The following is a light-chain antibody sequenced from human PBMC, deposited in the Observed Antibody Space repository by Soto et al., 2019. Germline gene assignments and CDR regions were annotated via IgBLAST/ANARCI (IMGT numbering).Light chain of an antibody. CDR3: ATWDDSLSGPV. V-gene: IGLV1-44*01. CDR2: SDH. CDR1: SSNIGSNT. Sequence: QPVLTQPPSASGTPGQRVSISCSGSSSNIGSNTVSWYQHLPGTAPKLLMYSDHQRPPGVSDRFSGSKSGTSASLAISGLQSEDEGDYCCATWDDSLSGPVFGGGTKLTVL. J-gene: IGLJ2*01.